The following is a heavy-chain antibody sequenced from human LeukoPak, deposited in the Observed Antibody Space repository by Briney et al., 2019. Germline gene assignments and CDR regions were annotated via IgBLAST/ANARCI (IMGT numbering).Heavy chain of an antibody. Sequence: SQTLSLTCTFSGGSISSGSYYWSWIRQPAGKGLEWIGRIYTSGSTNYNPSLKSRVTISVDTSKNQFSLKLSSVTAADTAVYYCARDPGGDYAYFDYWGQGTLVTVSS. CDR3: ARDPGGDYAYFDY. D-gene: IGHD4-17*01. CDR1: GGSISSGSYY. V-gene: IGHV4-61*02. J-gene: IGHJ4*02. CDR2: IYTSGST.